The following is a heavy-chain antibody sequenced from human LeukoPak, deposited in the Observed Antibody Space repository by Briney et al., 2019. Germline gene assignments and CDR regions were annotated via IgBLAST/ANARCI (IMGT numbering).Heavy chain of an antibody. CDR2: ISSSSTNI. CDR3: ARDKRYCGGDCYPPSGFDY. J-gene: IGHJ4*02. Sequence: GGSLRLSCAASGFTFSTYTMNWVRQAPGKGLEWVSSISSSSTNIHYADSVKGRFTISGDNAKNSLYLQMNSLRAEDTAVYFCARDKRYCGGDCYPPSGFDYWGQGTLVTVSS. V-gene: IGHV3-21*01. CDR1: GFTFSTYT. D-gene: IGHD2-21*02.